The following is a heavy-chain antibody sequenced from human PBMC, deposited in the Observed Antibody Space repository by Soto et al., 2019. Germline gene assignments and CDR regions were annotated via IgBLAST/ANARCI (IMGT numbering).Heavy chain of an antibody. Sequence: VQLVESGGGLVKPGGSLRLSCAASGFTFSNAWMSWVRQAPGKGLEWVGRIKSKTDGGTTDYAAPVKGRFTISRDDSKNTLYLQMNSLKTEDTAVYYCTCGYSSGWYGRRYFQHWGQGTLVTVSS. D-gene: IGHD6-19*01. J-gene: IGHJ1*01. CDR3: TCGYSSGWYGRRYFQH. V-gene: IGHV3-15*01. CDR1: GFTFSNAW. CDR2: IKSKTDGGTT.